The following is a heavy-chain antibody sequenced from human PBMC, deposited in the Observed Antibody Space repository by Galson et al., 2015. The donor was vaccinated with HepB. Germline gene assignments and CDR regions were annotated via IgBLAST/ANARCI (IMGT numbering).Heavy chain of an antibody. Sequence: SLRLSCAASGFTFSSYAMSWVRQAPGKGLEWVSAISGSGGSTYYADSVKGRFTISRDNSKNTLYLQMNSLRAEDTAVYYCARDRGSWSHYMDVWGKGTTVTVSS. J-gene: IGHJ6*03. V-gene: IGHV3-23*01. CDR2: ISGSGGST. CDR1: GFTFSSYA. D-gene: IGHD3-3*01. CDR3: ARDRGSWSHYMDV.